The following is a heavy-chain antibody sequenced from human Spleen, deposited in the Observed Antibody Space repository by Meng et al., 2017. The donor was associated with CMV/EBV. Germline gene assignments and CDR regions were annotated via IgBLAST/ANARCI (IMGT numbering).Heavy chain of an antibody. CDR1: GYTFIDYH. CDR2: INPNSGGT. D-gene: IGHD2-2*01. V-gene: IGHV1-2*02. Sequence: DSVKVSCKASGYTFIDYHIHWVRQAPGQGLEWMGWINPNSGGTNYAQKFQGRVTMTRNTSMSTAYMELSSLRSEDMAVYYCMRGCSSTSCDDYWGQGTLVTVSS. CDR3: MRGCSSTSCDDY. J-gene: IGHJ4*02.